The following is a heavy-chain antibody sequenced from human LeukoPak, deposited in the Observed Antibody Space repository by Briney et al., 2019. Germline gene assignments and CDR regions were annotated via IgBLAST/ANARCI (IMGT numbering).Heavy chain of an antibody. J-gene: IGHJ4*02. Sequence: PGGSLGLSCAASGFTFSNAWMSWVRQAPGKGLEWVGRIKSKIDGWTIDYAAPVKGRFIVSRDDSEDTLYLEMNSLKTEDTAVYYCTSGTGYTDHDYWSQGTLVTVSS. V-gene: IGHV3-15*01. D-gene: IGHD5-12*01. CDR2: IKSKIDGWTI. CDR1: GFTFSNAW. CDR3: TSGTGYTDHDY.